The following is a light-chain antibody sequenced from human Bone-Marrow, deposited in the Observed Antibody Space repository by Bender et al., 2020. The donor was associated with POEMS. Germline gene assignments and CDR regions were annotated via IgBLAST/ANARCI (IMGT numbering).Light chain of an antibody. J-gene: IGLJ1*01. Sequence: YDLAQPPSVSVSPGQTATITCSGDELADKNVCWYQQRPGQSPILLIYEDFKRPSGIPERFSGSSSGDTATLTISGTQALDEADYYCQAWTSSTDYVFGPGTTVTVL. CDR3: QAWTSSTDYV. CDR1: ELADKN. V-gene: IGLV3-1*01. CDR2: EDF.